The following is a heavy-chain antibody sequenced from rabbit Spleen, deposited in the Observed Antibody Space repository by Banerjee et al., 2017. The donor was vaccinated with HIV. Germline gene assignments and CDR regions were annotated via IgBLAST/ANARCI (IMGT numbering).Heavy chain of an antibody. J-gene: IGHJ4*01. Sequence: QEQLEESGGDLVQPEGSLTLTCTASGFSFSSGYDMCWVRQAPGKGLEWIACIYTGDGNTYYASWAKGRFTISKTSSTTVTLQMTSLTVADTATYFCARVHNGGSLYYYELWGPGTLVTVS. CDR1: GFSFSSGYD. V-gene: IGHV1S45*01. CDR2: IYTGDGNT. D-gene: IGHD8-1*01. CDR3: ARVHNGGSLYYYEL.